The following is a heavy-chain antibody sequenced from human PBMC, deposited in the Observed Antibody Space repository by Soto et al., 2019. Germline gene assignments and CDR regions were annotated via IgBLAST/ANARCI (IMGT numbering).Heavy chain of an antibody. CDR3: ARHAGSGSRYWYFDL. CDR1: GYSFTTYW. V-gene: IGHV5-51*01. J-gene: IGHJ2*01. CDR2: IYPDDSDA. Sequence: GASLKISCKGSGYSFTTYWIGWVRQMPGKGLEWMAIIYPDDSDARYSPSFQGQVTISADKSITTAYLQWSSLQASDTAIYYCARHAGSGSRYWYFDLWGRGTRVTVSS. D-gene: IGHD1-26*01.